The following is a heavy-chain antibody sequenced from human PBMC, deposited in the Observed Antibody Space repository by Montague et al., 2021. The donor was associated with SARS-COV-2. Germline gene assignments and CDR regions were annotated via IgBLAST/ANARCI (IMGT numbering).Heavy chain of an antibody. Sequence: CAISGDSVAGKGAGWKWERQSPSRGFEWLGRTYYRSKWYNEYAVSVNSRITINPDTSKNQFSLQVNSVTPEDTAVYYCARGADRYYFYGMDVWGQGTTVTVSS. J-gene: IGHJ6*02. D-gene: IGHD6-19*01. CDR2: TYYRSKWYN. CDR1: GDSVAGKGAG. CDR3: ARGADRYYFYGMDV. V-gene: IGHV6-1*01.